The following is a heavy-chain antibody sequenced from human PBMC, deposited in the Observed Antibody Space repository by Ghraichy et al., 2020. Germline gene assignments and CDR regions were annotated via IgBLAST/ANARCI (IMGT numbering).Heavy chain of an antibody. CDR2: ISAYNGNT. V-gene: IGHV1-18*04. J-gene: IGHJ4*02. D-gene: IGHD3-22*01. CDR3: ARDTYYGVESGSGYSAFDY. CDR1: GYTFTSYG. Sequence: ASVKVSCKASGYTFTSYGISWVRQAPGQGLEWMGWISAYNGNTNYAQKLQGRVTMTTDTSTSTAYMELRSLRSDDTAVYYCARDTYYGVESGSGYSAFDYWGQGTLVTVSS.